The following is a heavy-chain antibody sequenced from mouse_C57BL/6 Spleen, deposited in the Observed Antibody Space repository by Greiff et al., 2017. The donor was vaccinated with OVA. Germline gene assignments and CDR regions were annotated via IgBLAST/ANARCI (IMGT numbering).Heavy chain of an antibody. CDR1: GYAFSSSW. CDR2: IYPGDGDT. Sequence: VQGVEPGPELVKPGASVKISCKASGYAFSSSWMNWVKQRPGKGLEWIGRIYPGDGDTNYNGKFKGKATLTADKSSSTAYMQLSSLTSEDSAVYFCARGSDFDYWGQGTTLTVSS. J-gene: IGHJ2*01. CDR3: ARGSDFDY. V-gene: IGHV1-82*01.